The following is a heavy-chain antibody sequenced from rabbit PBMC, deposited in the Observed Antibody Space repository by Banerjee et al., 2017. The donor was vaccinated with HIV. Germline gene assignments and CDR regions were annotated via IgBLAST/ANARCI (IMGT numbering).Heavy chain of an antibody. Sequence: QEQLEESGGGLVKPGGTLTLTCKASGIDFSNHYYMCWVRRAPGKGLELIACIVTSTGSTWYASWVNGRFTISRSTSLNTVDLKMTSLTAADTATYFCVRSTGYAGYGFATGFSLWGPGTLVTVS. J-gene: IGHJ4*01. V-gene: IGHV1S43*01. CDR2: IVTSTGST. D-gene: IGHD6-1*01. CDR1: GIDFSNHYY. CDR3: VRSTGYAGYGFATGFSL.